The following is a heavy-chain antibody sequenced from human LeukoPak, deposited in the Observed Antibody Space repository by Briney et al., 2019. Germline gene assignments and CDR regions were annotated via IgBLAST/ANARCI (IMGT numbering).Heavy chain of an antibody. CDR2: IRYDGSNK. J-gene: IGHJ4*02. CDR3: ASAIVVVVAAPGLYYYDY. D-gene: IGHD2-15*01. CDR1: GFKFNSYG. V-gene: IGHV3-30*02. Sequence: GGSLRLSCAASGFKFNSYGIHWVRQAPGKGLEWVAFIRYDGSNKYYADSVKGRFTISRDNSKNTLYLQMNSLRDEDTALYYCASAIVVVVAAPGLYYYDYWGQGTLVTVSS.